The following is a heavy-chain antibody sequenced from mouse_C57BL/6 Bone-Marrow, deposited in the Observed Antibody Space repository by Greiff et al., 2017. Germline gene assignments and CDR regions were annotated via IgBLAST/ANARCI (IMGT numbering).Heavy chain of an antibody. D-gene: IGHD2-5*01. CDR2: IYPRSGNT. J-gene: IGHJ1*03. CDR1: GYTFTSYW. Sequence: QVQLQQPGAELVKPGASVKLSCKASGYTFTSYWMQWVKQRPGQGLEWIGEIYPRSGNTYYNEKFKGKATLTADKSYSTAYMELRSLTSEDSAVYFCARGYYSNYDGYFDVWGTGTTVTVSS. V-gene: IGHV1-81*01. CDR3: ARGYYSNYDGYFDV.